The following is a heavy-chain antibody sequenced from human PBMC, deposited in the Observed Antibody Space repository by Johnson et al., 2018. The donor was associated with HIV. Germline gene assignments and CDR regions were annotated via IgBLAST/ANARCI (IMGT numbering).Heavy chain of an antibody. J-gene: IGHJ3*02. D-gene: IGHD1-26*01. Sequence: QVLLVESGGGLVQPGRSLRLSCAASGFTFSSYAMHWVRQAPGKGLEWVAVISYDGSNKYYADSVKGRFTISRDNSKNTLYLQMNSLRAEDTAVYYCAREGGALDAFDIWGQGTMVTVSS. CDR2: ISYDGSNK. V-gene: IGHV3-30-3*01. CDR1: GFTFSSYA. CDR3: AREGGALDAFDI.